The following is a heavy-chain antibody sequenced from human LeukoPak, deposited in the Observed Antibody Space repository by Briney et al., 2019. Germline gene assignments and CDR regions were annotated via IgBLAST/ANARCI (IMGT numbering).Heavy chain of an antibody. CDR3: ARPDCSSARCYVSS. D-gene: IGHD2-2*01. CDR2: INLSGGST. V-gene: IGHV1-46*01. CDR1: GYTFTSYG. Sequence: ASVKVSCKASGYTFTSYGISWVRQAPGQGLEWMGMINLSGGSTNYAQRFQGRVTMTRDTSTSIVYMELSGLRSEDTAVYYCARPDCSSARCYVSSWGQGTLVTVSS. J-gene: IGHJ4*02.